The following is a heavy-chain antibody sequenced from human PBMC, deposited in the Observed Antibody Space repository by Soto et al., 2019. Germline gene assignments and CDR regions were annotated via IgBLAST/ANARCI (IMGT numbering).Heavy chain of an antibody. J-gene: IGHJ4*02. V-gene: IGHV1-8*01. CDR2: MNPNSGNT. D-gene: IGHD5-12*01. CDR3: ARTLSGYYGY. CDR1: GYPFSTYD. Sequence: QVQLVQSGAEVKKPGASVRVSCKASGYPFSTYDISWVRQATGQGLEWLGWMNPNSGNTGYAQKFQGRVTMTRDTSLSTAYMEMSNLRSEDTATYYCARTLSGYYGYWGQGTLVTVSS.